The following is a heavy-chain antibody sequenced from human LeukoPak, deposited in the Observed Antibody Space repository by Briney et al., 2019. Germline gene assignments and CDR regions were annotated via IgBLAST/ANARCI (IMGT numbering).Heavy chain of an antibody. Sequence: PGGSQRLSCAASGFTFSSNWMSWVRQAPGKGLEWVANIKQDGSEKYYVDFVKGRFTISRDNAKNSLYLQMNSLRAEDTALYYCAKDIGSGWVSFDYWGQGTLVSVSS. CDR1: GFTFSSNW. V-gene: IGHV3-7*03. J-gene: IGHJ4*02. CDR3: AKDIGSGWVSFDY. CDR2: IKQDGSEK. D-gene: IGHD6-19*01.